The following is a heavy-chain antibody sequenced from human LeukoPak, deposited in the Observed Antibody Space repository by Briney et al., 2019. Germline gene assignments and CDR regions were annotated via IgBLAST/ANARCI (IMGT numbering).Heavy chain of an antibody. CDR2: IYTSGST. V-gene: IGHV4-61*02. CDR1: GGSISSGSYS. Sequence: SETLSLTCTVSGGSISSGSYSWSWIRQPAGKGLEWIGRIYTSGSTNYNPSLKSRLTILVDTSKNQFSLKLSSVTAADTAVYYCARDRDDILTPDCGFDPWGQGTLVTVSS. J-gene: IGHJ5*02. D-gene: IGHD3-9*01. CDR3: ARDRDDILTPDCGFDP.